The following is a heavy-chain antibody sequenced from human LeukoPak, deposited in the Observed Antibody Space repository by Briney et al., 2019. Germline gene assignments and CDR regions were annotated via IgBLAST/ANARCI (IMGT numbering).Heavy chain of an antibody. J-gene: IGHJ4*02. V-gene: IGHV4-61*01. CDR2: ISYIGST. CDR1: GGSFSSGSYY. CDR3: ARDRGGTYDY. D-gene: IGHD1-26*01. Sequence: SETLSLTCTVSGGSFSSGSYYWSWIRQPPEKGLEWIGYISYIGSTNYNPSLKSRLTISVDTSKNQFSLRLSSVTAADTAAYYCARDRGGTYDYWGQGTLVTVSS.